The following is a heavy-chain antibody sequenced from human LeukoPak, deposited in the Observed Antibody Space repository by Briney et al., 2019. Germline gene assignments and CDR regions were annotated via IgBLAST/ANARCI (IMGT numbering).Heavy chain of an antibody. CDR3: ARDKAAAGEFDY. V-gene: IGHV3-11*01. D-gene: IGHD6-13*01. CDR2: ISSSGSTI. Sequence: PGGSLRLSCAASGFTFLTYAMSWIRQAPGKGLEWVSYISSSGSTIYYADSVKGRFTISRDNAKNSLYLQMNSLRAEDTAVYYCARDKAAAGEFDYWGQGTLVTVSS. J-gene: IGHJ4*02. CDR1: GFTFLTYA.